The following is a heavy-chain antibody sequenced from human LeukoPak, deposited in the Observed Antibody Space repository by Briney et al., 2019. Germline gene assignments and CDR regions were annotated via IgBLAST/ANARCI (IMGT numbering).Heavy chain of an antibody. CDR3: ARELGYSSSWYVPHYYYYMDV. CDR2: TYYRSKWYN. V-gene: IGHV6-1*01. J-gene: IGHJ6*03. Sequence: SQTLSLTCAISGDSVSSNSAAWNWIRQSPSRGLEWLGRTYYRSKWYNDYAVSVKSRITINPDTSKNQFSLQLNSVTPEDTAVYYCARELGYSSSWYVPHYYYYMDVWGKGTTVTISS. D-gene: IGHD6-13*01. CDR1: GDSVSSNSAA.